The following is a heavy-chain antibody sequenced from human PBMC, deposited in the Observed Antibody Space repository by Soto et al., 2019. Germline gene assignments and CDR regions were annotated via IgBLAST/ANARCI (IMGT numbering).Heavy chain of an antibody. D-gene: IGHD3-16*01. CDR3: ARGGFMITFGGATGGMDV. J-gene: IGHJ6*02. Sequence: SVKVSCKASGFTFTSSAMQWVRQARGQRLEWIGWTVVGSGNTNYAQKFQGRVTMTRDTSTSTVYMELSSLRSEDTAVYYCARGGFMITFGGATGGMDVWGQGTTVTVSS. CDR1: GFTFTSSA. CDR2: TVVGSGNT. V-gene: IGHV1-58*02.